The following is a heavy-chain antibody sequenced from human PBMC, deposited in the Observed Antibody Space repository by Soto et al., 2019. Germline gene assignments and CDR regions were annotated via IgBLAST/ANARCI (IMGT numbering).Heavy chain of an antibody. D-gene: IGHD6-6*01. Sequence: GASVKVSCKASGGTFSSYAISWVRQAPGQGLEWMGGIIPIFGTANYAQKFQGRVTITADESTSTAYMELSSLRSEDTAVYYCASQNPMSIAAPTNAFGIWGQGTMVTVSS. CDR3: ASQNPMSIAAPTNAFGI. CDR2: IIPIFGTA. V-gene: IGHV1-69*13. CDR1: GGTFSSYA. J-gene: IGHJ3*02.